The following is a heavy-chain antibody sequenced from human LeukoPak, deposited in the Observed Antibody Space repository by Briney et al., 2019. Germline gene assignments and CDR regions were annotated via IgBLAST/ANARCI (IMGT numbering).Heavy chain of an antibody. CDR3: AKDATPIRYYYGSGSYIDY. D-gene: IGHD3-10*01. V-gene: IGHV3-43*02. CDR2: ISGDGGST. CDR1: GFTFSSYA. Sequence: GGSLRLSCAASGFTFSSYAMSWVRQAPGKGLEWVSLISGDGGSTYYADSVKGRFTISRDNSKNSLYLQMNSLRTEDTALYYCAKDATPIRYYYGSGSYIDYWGQGTLVTVSS. J-gene: IGHJ4*02.